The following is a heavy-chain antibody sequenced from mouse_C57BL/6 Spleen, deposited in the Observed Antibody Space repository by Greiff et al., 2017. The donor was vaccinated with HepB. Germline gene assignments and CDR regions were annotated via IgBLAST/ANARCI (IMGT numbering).Heavy chain of an antibody. Sequence: VQVVESGPELVKPGASVKISCKASGYAFSSSWMNWVKQRPGKGLEWIGRIYPGDGDTNYNGKFKGKATLTADKSSSTAYMQLSSLTSEDSAVYFCARRTDYDYGYYAMDYWGQGTSVTVSS. J-gene: IGHJ4*01. CDR1: GYAFSSSW. V-gene: IGHV1-82*01. CDR3: ARRTDYDYGYYAMDY. CDR2: IYPGDGDT. D-gene: IGHD2-4*01.